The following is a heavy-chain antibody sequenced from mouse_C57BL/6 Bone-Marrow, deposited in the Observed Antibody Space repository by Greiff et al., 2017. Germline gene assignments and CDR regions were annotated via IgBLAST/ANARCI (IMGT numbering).Heavy chain of an antibody. Sequence: QVQLQQPGAELVRPGTSVKLSCKASGYTFTSYWMHWVKQRPGQGLEWIGVIDPSDSYTNYNQQFKGKATLTVDTSSSTAYMQLSSLTSEDSAVYYCARRVYFDVWGTGTTGTVAS. V-gene: IGHV1-59*01. CDR2: IDPSDSYT. CDR3: ARRVYFDV. CDR1: GYTFTSYW. J-gene: IGHJ1*03.